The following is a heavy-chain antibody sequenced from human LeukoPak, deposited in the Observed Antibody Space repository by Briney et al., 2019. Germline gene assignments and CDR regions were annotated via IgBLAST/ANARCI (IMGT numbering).Heavy chain of an antibody. CDR1: GFTFSSFG. D-gene: IGHD3-10*01. Sequence: GGSLRLSCAASGFTFSSFGMGWVRQAPGKSLEWVSTFGISGSTYFADSVKGRFTISRDTSKNTLYLQMDSLRAEDTAVYYCARSGPYYFDYWVQGTLVTVSS. CDR3: ARSGPYYFDY. V-gene: IGHV3-23*01. J-gene: IGHJ4*02. CDR2: FGISGST.